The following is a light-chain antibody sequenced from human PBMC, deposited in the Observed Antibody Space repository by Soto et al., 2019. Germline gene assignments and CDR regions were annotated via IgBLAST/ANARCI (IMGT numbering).Light chain of an antibody. V-gene: IGKV1-12*01. CDR1: QGVSGW. Sequence: DIQMTQSPSSVSASVGDRVTITCRASQGVSGWLAWYQQKPGKAPNLLIYATSNLQSGVPSRFSGSGSGTDFTLTIISLHPEDVATYYCQQTHTFPLTFGPGTKVDNK. J-gene: IGKJ3*01. CDR3: QQTHTFPLT. CDR2: ATS.